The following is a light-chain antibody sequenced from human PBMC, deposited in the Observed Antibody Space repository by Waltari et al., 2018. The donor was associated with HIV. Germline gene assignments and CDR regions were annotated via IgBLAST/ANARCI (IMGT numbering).Light chain of an antibody. CDR3: QSYDSSLSGAGV. Sequence: QSVLTQPPSVSGAPGQRVTISCTGSSSNIGAGYDVHWYQQLPGTAPKLLIYGNSKRPSGVPDRFSGSKAGTSASLAITGLQAEDEADDYCQSYDSSLSGAGVFGGGTKLTVL. CDR1: SSNIGAGYD. J-gene: IGLJ2*01. V-gene: IGLV1-40*01. CDR2: GNS.